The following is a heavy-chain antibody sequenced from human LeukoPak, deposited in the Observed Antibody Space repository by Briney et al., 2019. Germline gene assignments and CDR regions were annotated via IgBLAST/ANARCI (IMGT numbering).Heavy chain of an antibody. J-gene: IGHJ4*02. Sequence: KPSETLSLTCTVSGGSISSYYWSWIRQPPGKGLEWIGYIYYSGSTNYNPSLKCRVTISVDTSKNQFSLKLSSVTAADTAVYYCARVVGAVYAYFDYWGQGTLVTVSS. CDR2: IYYSGST. D-gene: IGHD1-26*01. CDR3: ARVVGAVYAYFDY. CDR1: GGSISSYY. V-gene: IGHV4-59*01.